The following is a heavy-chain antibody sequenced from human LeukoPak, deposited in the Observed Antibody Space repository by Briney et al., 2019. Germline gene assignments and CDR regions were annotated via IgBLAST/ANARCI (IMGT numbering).Heavy chain of an antibody. CDR1: GGSFNHYY. V-gene: IGHV4-34*01. Sequence: SETLSLTCAVSGGSFNHYYWSWIRQPPGKGLEWIGEINHSGSTNYSPSLKSRVTMSVDMSKNQFSLKLISVTAADTAVYYCARHSGLLRFDYWGQGTLVTVSS. D-gene: IGHD1-26*01. CDR2: INHSGST. CDR3: ARHSGLLRFDY. J-gene: IGHJ4*02.